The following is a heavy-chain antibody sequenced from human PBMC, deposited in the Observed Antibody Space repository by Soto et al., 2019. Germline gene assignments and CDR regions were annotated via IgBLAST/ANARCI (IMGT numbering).Heavy chain of an antibody. CDR2: ISGSGGST. Sequence: GGSLRLSCAASGFTFSSYAMSWVRQAPGKGLEWVSAISGSGGSTYYADSVKGRFTISRDNSKNTLYLQMNSLRAEDAAVYYCAKNYDFWSGLNYYYYYMDVWGKGTTVTVSS. D-gene: IGHD3-3*01. J-gene: IGHJ6*03. CDR3: AKNYDFWSGLNYYYYYMDV. V-gene: IGHV3-23*01. CDR1: GFTFSSYA.